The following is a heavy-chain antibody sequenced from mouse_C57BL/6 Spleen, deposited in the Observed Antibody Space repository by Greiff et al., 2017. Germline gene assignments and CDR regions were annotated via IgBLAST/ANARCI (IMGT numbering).Heavy chain of an antibody. CDR3: ARSVPDWYFDV. Sequence: VKLVESGAELVKPGASVKISCKASGYAFSSYWMNWVKQRPGKGLEWIGQIYPGDGDTNYNGKFKGKATLTADKSSSTAYMQLSSLTSEDSAVYFCARSVPDWYFDVWGTGTTVTVSS. V-gene: IGHV1-80*01. CDR1: GYAFSSYW. CDR2: IYPGDGDT. J-gene: IGHJ1*03.